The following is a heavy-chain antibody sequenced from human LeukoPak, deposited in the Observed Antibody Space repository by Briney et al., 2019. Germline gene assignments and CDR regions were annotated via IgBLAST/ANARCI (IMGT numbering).Heavy chain of an antibody. CDR3: ARAELLWFGEPPRPPDY. Sequence: SETLSLTCAVYGGSFSGYYWSWIRQPPGKGLEWIGEINHSGSTNYNPSLKSRVTISVDTSKNQFSLKLSPVTAADTAVYYCARAELLWFGEPPRPPDYWGQGTLVTVSS. J-gene: IGHJ4*02. V-gene: IGHV4-34*01. CDR1: GGSFSGYY. D-gene: IGHD3-10*01. CDR2: INHSGST.